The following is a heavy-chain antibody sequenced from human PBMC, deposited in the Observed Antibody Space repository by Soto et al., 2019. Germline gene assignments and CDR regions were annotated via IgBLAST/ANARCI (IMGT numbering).Heavy chain of an antibody. V-gene: IGHV3-7*01. CDR2: IKQDGSEK. CDR3: AILQYYYGWGSYPRSEYFDY. D-gene: IGHD3-10*01. Sequence: GGSLRLSCAASGFTFSSYWMSWVRQAPGKGLEWVANIKQDGSEKYYVDSVKGRFTISRDNAKNSLYLQMNSLRAEDTAVYYCAILQYYYGWGSYPRSEYFDYWGQGTLVTVSS. CDR1: GFTFSSYW. J-gene: IGHJ4*02.